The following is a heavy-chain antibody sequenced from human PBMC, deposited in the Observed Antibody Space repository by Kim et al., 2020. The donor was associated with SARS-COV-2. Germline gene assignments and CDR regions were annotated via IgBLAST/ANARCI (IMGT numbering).Heavy chain of an antibody. CDR1: GFTFSSYG. CDR3: ARDGTSRLRFLEWLLVRGEYGMDV. D-gene: IGHD3-3*01. J-gene: IGHJ6*02. V-gene: IGHV3-33*08. CDR2: IWYDGSNK. Sequence: GGSLRLSCAASGFTFSSYGMHWVRQAPGKGLEWVAVIWYDGSNKYYADSVKGRFTISRDNSKNTLYLQMNSLRAEDTAVYYCARDGTSRLRFLEWLLVRGEYGMDVWGQGTTVTVSS.